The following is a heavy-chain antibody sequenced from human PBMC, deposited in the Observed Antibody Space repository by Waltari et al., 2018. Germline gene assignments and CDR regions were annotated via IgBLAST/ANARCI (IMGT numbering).Heavy chain of an antibody. CDR3: TSNPTY. Sequence: EVQLVESGGALVKPGGSLRLSCAVSGLTFSNVWMNWVRQAPGKGLEWVSRIKKIIEGGTTDYAVPVKGRFTISRDDSKNTVYLEMNNLNTEDTAVYYCTSNPTYWGQGTLVTVSS. CDR1: GLTFSNVW. J-gene: IGHJ4*02. V-gene: IGHV3-15*02. CDR2: IKKIIEGGTT.